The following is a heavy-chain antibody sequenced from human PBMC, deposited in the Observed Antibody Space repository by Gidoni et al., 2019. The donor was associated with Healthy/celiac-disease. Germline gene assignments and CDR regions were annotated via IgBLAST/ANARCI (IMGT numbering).Heavy chain of an antibody. CDR3: AKERSYGYVPDVRTFDCSDY. J-gene: IGHJ4*02. V-gene: IGHV3-30*02. D-gene: IGHD5-18*01. CDR2: VRYDVINK. Sequence: QVQLVESGGGVVQPGGYLRLSCAASGFTFCSYGLHWVSAAPGKGLEWVAFVRYDVINKYYADSVKGRFTISRDNSKNTLYLQMNSLRAEDTAVYYCAKERSYGYVPDVRTFDCSDYWGQGTLVTVSS. CDR1: GFTFCSYG.